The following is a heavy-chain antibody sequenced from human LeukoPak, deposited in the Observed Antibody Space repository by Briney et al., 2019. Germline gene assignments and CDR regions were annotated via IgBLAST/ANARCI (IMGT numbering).Heavy chain of an antibody. CDR1: EFIFSSYA. D-gene: IGHD2/OR15-2a*01. V-gene: IGHV3-23*01. CDR3: AKEARQVFRNWFDP. CDR2: ISGSGGST. Sequence: GGSLRPSCAASEFIFSSYAMSWVRQAPGKGLEWVSAISGSGGSTYYADSVKGRFTISRDNSKNTLYLQMNSLRAEDTAVYYCAKEARQVFRNWFDPWGQGTLVTVSS. J-gene: IGHJ5*02.